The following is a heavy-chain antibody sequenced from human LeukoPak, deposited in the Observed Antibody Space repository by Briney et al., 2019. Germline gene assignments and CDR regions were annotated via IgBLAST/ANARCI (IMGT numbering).Heavy chain of an antibody. V-gene: IGHV3-23*01. Sequence: GGSLRLSCAASGFTFSKNAMSWVRQAPGKGLEWVSSLSGSGADTYYADSVKGRLIISRDNAKNTAYLQMNGLRAEDTAVYYCAKDPYGTRYFDYWGQGTLVTAS. CDR3: AKDPYGTRYFDY. J-gene: IGHJ4*02. D-gene: IGHD2-2*01. CDR2: LSGSGADT. CDR1: GFTFSKNA.